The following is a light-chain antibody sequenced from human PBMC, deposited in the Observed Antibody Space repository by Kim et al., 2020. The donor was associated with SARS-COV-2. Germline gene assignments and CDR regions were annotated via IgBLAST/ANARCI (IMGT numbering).Light chain of an antibody. CDR1: SSNIGSNY. CDR2: RNN. V-gene: IGLV1-47*01. CDR3: AAWDDSLSGLV. Sequence: QRVTISCSGSSSNIGSNYVYWYQQLPGTAPKLLIYRNNQRPSGVPDRFSGSKSGTSASLAISGLRSEDEADYYCAAWDDSLSGLVFGTGTKVTVL. J-gene: IGLJ1*01.